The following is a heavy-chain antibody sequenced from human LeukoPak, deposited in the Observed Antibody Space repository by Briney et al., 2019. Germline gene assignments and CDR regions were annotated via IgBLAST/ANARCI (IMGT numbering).Heavy chain of an antibody. CDR2: IWDDGSNK. D-gene: IGHD6-13*01. J-gene: IGHJ4*02. CDR1: GFTFSHYG. Sequence: GGSLRLSCAASGFTFSHYGMHWVRQAPGKGLEWVAIIWDDGSNKYYSDSVEGRFTISRDNAKNSLYLQMNSLRAEDTAVYYCASEHIAGALWYFDYWGQGTLVTVSS. CDR3: ASEHIAGALWYFDY. V-gene: IGHV3-33*01.